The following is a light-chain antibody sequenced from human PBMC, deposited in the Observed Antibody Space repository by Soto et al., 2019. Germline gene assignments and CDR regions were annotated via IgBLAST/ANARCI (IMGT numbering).Light chain of an antibody. Sequence: EIVLTQSPGTLSLSPGERATLSCRASQSVSSSYLAWYQQKPGQAPRLLIYAASSRAAGIPDRFSGSESGTDFTLTISRLEPEDFALYYCQQYGSSPIFTFGPGTKVDFK. CDR2: AAS. CDR1: QSVSSSY. J-gene: IGKJ3*01. V-gene: IGKV3-20*01. CDR3: QQYGSSPIFT.